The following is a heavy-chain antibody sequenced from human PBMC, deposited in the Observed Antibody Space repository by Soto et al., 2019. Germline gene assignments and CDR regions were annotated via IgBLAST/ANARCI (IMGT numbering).Heavy chain of an antibody. CDR2: IFYRGST. V-gene: IGHV4-59*01. CDR3: ARAVSAMAPSDI. CDR1: GGSISPYY. D-gene: IGHD5-18*01. J-gene: IGHJ3*02. Sequence: QVQLQESGPGLVKTSETLSLTCTVSGGSISPYYWSWIRQSPGKGLEWIGYIFYRGSTNYNPSLKSRXXLXVXXSKNQFSLKLSSVTAADTAVYSCARAVSAMAPSDIWGQGTMVTVSS.